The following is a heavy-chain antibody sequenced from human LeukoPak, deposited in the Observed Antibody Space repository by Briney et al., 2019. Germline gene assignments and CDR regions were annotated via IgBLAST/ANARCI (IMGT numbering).Heavy chain of an antibody. V-gene: IGHV1-18*01. CDR2: ISAYKGNT. D-gene: IGHD2-8*01. Sequence: ASVKVSCKASGYTFTSYGISWVRQAPGQGLEWMGWISAYKGNTDYAQNLQGRVTITADKSTSTAYMELSSLRSEDTAMYYCARRYCTNGVCYHDRGAFDIWGQGTMVTVSS. CDR3: ARRYCTNGVCYHDRGAFDI. CDR1: GYTFTSYG. J-gene: IGHJ3*02.